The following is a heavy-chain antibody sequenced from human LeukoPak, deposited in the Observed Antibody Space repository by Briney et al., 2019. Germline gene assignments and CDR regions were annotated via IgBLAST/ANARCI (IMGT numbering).Heavy chain of an antibody. CDR3: ARTYGDYVYILGY. CDR1: GFTFSSYA. D-gene: IGHD4-17*01. J-gene: IGHJ4*02. Sequence: GGSLRLSCAASGFTFSSYAMSWVRQAPGQGLEWVSVIYSGGSTYYADSVKGRFTISRDISKNTVYLQMNSLRAEDTAVYYCARTYGDYVYILGYWGQGTLVTVSS. V-gene: IGHV3-23*03. CDR2: IYSGGST.